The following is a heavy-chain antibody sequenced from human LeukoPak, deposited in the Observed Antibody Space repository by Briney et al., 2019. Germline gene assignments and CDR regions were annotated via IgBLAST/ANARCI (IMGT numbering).Heavy chain of an antibody. CDR1: GFTFDDYA. CDR3: ARAECSSTSCYRFDP. D-gene: IGHD2-2*02. CDR2: ISWNSGSI. Sequence: GGSLRLSCAASGFTFDDYAMHWVRQAPGKGLEWVSGISWNSGSIGYADSVKGRFTISRDNAKNSLYLQMNSLRTEDTALYYCARAECSSTSCYRFDPWGQGTLVTVSS. J-gene: IGHJ5*02. V-gene: IGHV3-9*01.